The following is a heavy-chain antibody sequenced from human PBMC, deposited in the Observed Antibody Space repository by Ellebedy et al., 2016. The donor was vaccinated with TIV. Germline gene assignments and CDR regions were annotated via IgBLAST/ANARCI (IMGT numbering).Heavy chain of an antibody. J-gene: IGHJ4*02. V-gene: IGHV3-30-3*01. CDR1: GFTFSDYA. CDR2: ISYDGNKT. D-gene: IGHD3-9*01. CDR3: ASNYATYYDILTGYVFDY. Sequence: GESLKISXAASGFTFSDYAMHWVRQAPGKGLEWAALISYDGNKTDYADSMKGRFTISRDNSKNTLYLQMNSLRAEDTAVYYCASNYATYYDILTGYVFDYWGQGTLVTVSS.